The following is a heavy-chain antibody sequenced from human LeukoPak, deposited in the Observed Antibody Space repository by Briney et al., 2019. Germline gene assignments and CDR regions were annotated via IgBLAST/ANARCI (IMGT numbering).Heavy chain of an antibody. Sequence: GGSLRLSCAASGFTFSSYWMHWVRQAPGKGLVWVSRIKSDRSSTSYADSVKGRFTISRDNAKNTLYLQMNSLRAEDTAVYYCARVGEHYGDYVDFDYWGQGTLVTVSS. J-gene: IGHJ4*02. CDR2: IKSDRSST. D-gene: IGHD4-17*01. CDR3: ARVGEHYGDYVDFDY. V-gene: IGHV3-74*01. CDR1: GFTFSSYW.